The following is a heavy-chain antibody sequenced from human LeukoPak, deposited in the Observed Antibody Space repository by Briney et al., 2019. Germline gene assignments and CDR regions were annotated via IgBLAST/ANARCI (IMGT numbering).Heavy chain of an antibody. J-gene: IGHJ4*02. CDR3: ARARIPGLPGY. V-gene: IGHV3-11*06. D-gene: IGHD2-2*02. CDR2: ISSSSSYT. Sequence: GGSLRLSCAASGFTFSDYYMSWIRQAPGKGLEWVSYISSSSSYTNYADSVKSRFTISRDNAKNSLYLQMNSLRAEDTAVYYCARARIPGLPGYWGQGTLVTVSS. CDR1: GFTFSDYY.